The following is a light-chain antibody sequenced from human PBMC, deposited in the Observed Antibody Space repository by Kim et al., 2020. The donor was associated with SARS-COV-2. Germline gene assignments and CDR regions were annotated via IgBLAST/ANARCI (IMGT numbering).Light chain of an antibody. CDR1: SGHSSYA. V-gene: IGLV4-69*01. Sequence: QPALTQSPSASASLGASVKLTCTLSSGHSSYAIAWHQQQPEKGPRYLMKLNSDGSHSKGDGIPDRFSGSSSGAERYLTISSLQSEDEADYYCQTWGTGIPLVFGGGTQLTVL. CDR2: LNSDGSH. J-gene: IGLJ3*02. CDR3: QTWGTGIPLV.